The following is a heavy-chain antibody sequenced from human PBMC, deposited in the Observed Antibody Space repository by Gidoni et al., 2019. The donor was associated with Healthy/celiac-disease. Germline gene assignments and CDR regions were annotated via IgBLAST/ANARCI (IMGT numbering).Heavy chain of an antibody. Sequence: EVQLVESGGGLVQPGGSLSLSCAASGFTFSSYWMSWVRQAQGNGLEWVANIKQDGSEKYYVDSVKGRFTISRDNAKNSLYLQMNSLRAEDTAVYYCARDRGGNVFDPWGQGTLVTVSS. D-gene: IGHD2-15*01. V-gene: IGHV3-7*04. J-gene: IGHJ5*02. CDR2: IKQDGSEK. CDR3: ARDRGGNVFDP. CDR1: GFTFSSYW.